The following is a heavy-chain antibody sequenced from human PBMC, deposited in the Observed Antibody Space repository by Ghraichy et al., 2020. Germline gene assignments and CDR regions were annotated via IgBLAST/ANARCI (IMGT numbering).Heavy chain of an antibody. J-gene: IGHJ5*02. Sequence: ETLSLTCTVSGGSISSSTYYWGWIRQPPGKGLEWIGSIYYSGSTYYNPSLKSRVTISVDTSKNQFSLKLSSVTAADTAVYYCARQEGYEQHAGEFDPWGQGTLVTVSS. CDR2: IYYSGST. CDR3: ARQEGYEQHAGEFDP. CDR1: GGSISSSTYY. V-gene: IGHV4-39*01. D-gene: IGHD6-13*01.